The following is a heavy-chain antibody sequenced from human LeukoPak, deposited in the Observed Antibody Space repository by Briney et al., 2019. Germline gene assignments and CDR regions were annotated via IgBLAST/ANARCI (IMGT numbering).Heavy chain of an antibody. CDR2: INEDGSTT. D-gene: IGHD1-26*01. J-gene: IGHJ4*02. V-gene: IGHV3-74*01. Sequence: GGSLRLSCAASGFTFSDYWMHWVRQAPGKGLVWVSRINEDGSTTNYADSVKGRSTIFRDNAKNTLYLQMNSLRAEDTAVYYCVRDLGGRSGHWGQGTLVTVSS. CDR1: GFTFSDYW. CDR3: VRDLGGRSGH.